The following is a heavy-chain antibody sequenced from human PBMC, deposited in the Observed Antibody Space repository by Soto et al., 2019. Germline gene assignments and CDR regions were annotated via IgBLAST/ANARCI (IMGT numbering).Heavy chain of an antibody. CDR2: IYYSGST. V-gene: IGHV4-59*01. CDR3: ARDKDWFDP. Sequence: SETLSLTCTVSGGSISSYYWSWIRQPPGKGLEWIGYIYYSGSTNYNPSLKSRVTISVDTSKNQFSLKLSSVTAADTAVYYCARDKDWFDPWGQGTLVTVSS. J-gene: IGHJ5*02. CDR1: GGSISSYY.